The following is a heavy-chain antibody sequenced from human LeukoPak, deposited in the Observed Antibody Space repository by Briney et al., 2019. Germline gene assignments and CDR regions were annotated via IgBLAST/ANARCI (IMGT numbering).Heavy chain of an antibody. Sequence: SETLSLTCTVSGGSISSSSYYWGWIRQPPGKGLEWIGSIYYSGSTYYNPSLKSRVTISVDTSKNQFSLKLSSVTAADTAVYYRARLTRQWLEYYFDYWGQGTLVTVSS. CDR3: ARLTRQWLEYYFDY. J-gene: IGHJ4*02. V-gene: IGHV4-39*01. CDR1: GGSISSSSYY. CDR2: IYYSGST. D-gene: IGHD6-19*01.